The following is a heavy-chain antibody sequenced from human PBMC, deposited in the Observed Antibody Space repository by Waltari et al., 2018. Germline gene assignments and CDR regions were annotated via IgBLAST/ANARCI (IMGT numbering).Heavy chain of an antibody. V-gene: IGHV1-69*10. D-gene: IGHD3-10*01. Sequence: QVQLVQSGAEVKKPGSSVKVSCKASGGTFSSYAISWVRQAPGQGLEWRGGIIPILGIANYAQKFQGRVTITADKAPSTAYMDLVSLGSEDTAVYYCAGWFGELSLFYYDYGMDVWGQGTTVTVSS. CDR1: GGTFSSYA. CDR3: AGWFGELSLFYYDYGMDV. J-gene: IGHJ6*02. CDR2: IIPILGIA.